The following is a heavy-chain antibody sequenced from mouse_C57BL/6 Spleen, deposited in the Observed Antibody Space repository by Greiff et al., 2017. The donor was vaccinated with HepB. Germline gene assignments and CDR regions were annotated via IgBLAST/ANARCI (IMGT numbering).Heavy chain of an antibody. J-gene: IGHJ1*03. D-gene: IGHD1-1*01. V-gene: IGHV1-26*01. Sequence: EVQLQQSGPELVKPGASVKISCKASGYTFTDYYMNWVKQSHGKSLEWIGDINPNNGGTSYNQKFKGKATLTVDKSSSTAYMELRSLTSEDSAVYYCARGNYDGSSWGYFDVWGTGTTVTVSS. CDR1: GYTFTDYY. CDR2: INPNNGGT. CDR3: ARGNYDGSSWGYFDV.